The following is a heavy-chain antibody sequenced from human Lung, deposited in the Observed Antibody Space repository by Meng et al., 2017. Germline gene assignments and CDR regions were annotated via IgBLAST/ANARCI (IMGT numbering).Heavy chain of an antibody. Sequence: QVHLEQAGAEVKKPGASVKGSCKASGYTFTKYAMHWVRQAPGQGLEWMGWINAGSENTEYSQKFQGRVTLTRDTSATTAYMELRSLKSEDTAIYYCARDIVVTFGELTTLDSWGQGTLVTVSS. V-gene: IGHV1-3*01. CDR1: GYTFTKYA. CDR3: ARDIVVTFGELTTLDS. CDR2: INAGSENT. D-gene: IGHD2-21*01. J-gene: IGHJ4*02.